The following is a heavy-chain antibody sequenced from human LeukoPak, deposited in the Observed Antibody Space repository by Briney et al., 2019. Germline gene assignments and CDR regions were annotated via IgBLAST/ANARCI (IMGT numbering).Heavy chain of an antibody. V-gene: IGHV3-23*01. CDR1: GFTFTNYA. D-gene: IGHD2-2*01. CDR3: AKEQTSSGFFDY. CDR2: ISGSGTRT. J-gene: IGHJ4*02. Sequence: GGSLRLSCAASGFTFTNYAMSWVRQAPGQGLEWVSAISGSGTRTYYAHSVKGRFTISRDNSKNTLYLQMNSLRAEDRAVYYCAKEQTSSGFFDYWGQGTLVTVSS.